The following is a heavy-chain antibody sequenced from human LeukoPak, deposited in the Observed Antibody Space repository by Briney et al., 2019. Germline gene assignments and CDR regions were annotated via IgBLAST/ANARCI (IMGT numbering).Heavy chain of an antibody. V-gene: IGHV3-7*01. D-gene: IGHD6-19*01. CDR1: GFAFNNYW. J-gene: IGHJ4*02. Sequence: GGSLRLSCAASGFAFNNYWMSWVRQAPGKGLEWVANIKQDGSEIYYVDSGKGRFTISRVNAKNSLYLQMNSLRAEDTAVYYCARVSIAVAGIFDYWGQGTLVTVSS. CDR2: IKQDGSEI. CDR3: ARVSIAVAGIFDY.